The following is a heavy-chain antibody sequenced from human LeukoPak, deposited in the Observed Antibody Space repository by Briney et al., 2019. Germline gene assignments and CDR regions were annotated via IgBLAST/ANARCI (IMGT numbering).Heavy chain of an antibody. CDR1: GYALTGYY. Sequence: ASVKVSCKASGYALTGYYFHWVRQAPGQGLEWMGWINPNIGDTNYAEKFQGRATLTRDTSINIAYMELSRLTSDDTAVYYCARSRGFFYYFEYRGQGTLVTVSS. CDR3: ARSRGFFYYFEY. J-gene: IGHJ4*02. CDR2: INPNIGDT. D-gene: IGHD2-2*01. V-gene: IGHV1-2*02.